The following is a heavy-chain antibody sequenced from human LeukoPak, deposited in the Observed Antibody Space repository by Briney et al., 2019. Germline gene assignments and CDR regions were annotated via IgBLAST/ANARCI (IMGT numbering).Heavy chain of an antibody. CDR1: GFTFSSYG. D-gene: IGHD7-27*01. CDR3: AKDGNWARFED. J-gene: IGHJ4*02. CDR2: ITSRSTT. Sequence: GGTLRLSCAASGFTFSSYGMNWVRQAPGKGLEWVSGITSRSTTYYADSVKGRFTISRDNSKNMVWLQINSPTAEDTATYYCAKDGNWARFEDWGQGTLVTVSS. V-gene: IGHV3-23*01.